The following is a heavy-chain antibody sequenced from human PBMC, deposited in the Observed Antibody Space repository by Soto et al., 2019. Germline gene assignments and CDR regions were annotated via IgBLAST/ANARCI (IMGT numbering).Heavy chain of an antibody. CDR3: ARGPTITSDF. CDR1: GRSISSYY. J-gene: IGHJ4*02. V-gene: IGHV4-59*01. CDR2: MYYSGST. D-gene: IGHD3-9*01. Sequence: SETLSLTCTLSGRSISSYYWIWLRQLPGKGLEWIAYMYYSGSTDYNPSLKSRVTMSLDTSKNQFTLNLSSVTAADTAVYFCARGPTITSDFWGRGILVTVSS.